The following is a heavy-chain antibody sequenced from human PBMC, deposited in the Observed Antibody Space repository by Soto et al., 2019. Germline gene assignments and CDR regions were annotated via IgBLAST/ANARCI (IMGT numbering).Heavy chain of an antibody. CDR3: ARVGAGWNAPPFDY. D-gene: IGHD1-1*01. V-gene: IGHV1-18*04. J-gene: IGHJ4*02. Sequence: ASVKFSWKASGYTFTSYGISWVRQAPGQGLEWMGWISAYNGNTNYAQKLQGRVTMTTDTSTSTAYMELRSLRSDDTAVYYCARVGAGWNAPPFDYWGQGTLVTVSS. CDR1: GYTFTSYG. CDR2: ISAYNGNT.